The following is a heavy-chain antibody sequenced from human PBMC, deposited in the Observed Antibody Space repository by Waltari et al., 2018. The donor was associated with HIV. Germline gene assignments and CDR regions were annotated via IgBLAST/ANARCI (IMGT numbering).Heavy chain of an antibody. D-gene: IGHD3-22*01. V-gene: IGHV3-64D*06. CDR2: ITSHGKNT. CDR3: VKDSGYNSSGGAFDI. CDR1: GFTFSNYP. J-gene: IGHJ3*02. Sequence: EVQLVESGGGLVQPGGSLRLSCSASGFTFSNYPIPWVRQAPGKGLEYVSAITSHGKNTYYVDYVKGRFTISRDNSKNMLYLQMRSLRAEDTALYYCVKDSGYNSSGGAFDIWGQGTMVIVSS.